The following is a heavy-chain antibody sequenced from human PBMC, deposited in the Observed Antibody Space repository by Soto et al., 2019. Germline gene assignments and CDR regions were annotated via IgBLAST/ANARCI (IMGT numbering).Heavy chain of an antibody. CDR2: INHSGST. CDR1: GGSFSGYY. Sequence: QVQLQQWGAGLLKPSETLSLTCAVYGGSFSGYYWSWIRQPPGKGLEGIGEINHSGSTNYNPSLKSRVTISVDTSKNQFSLKLSSVTAADTAVYYCARDGSGSYWGTNTWFDPWGQGTLVTVSS. J-gene: IGHJ5*02. D-gene: IGHD3-10*01. V-gene: IGHV4-34*01. CDR3: ARDGSGSYWGTNTWFDP.